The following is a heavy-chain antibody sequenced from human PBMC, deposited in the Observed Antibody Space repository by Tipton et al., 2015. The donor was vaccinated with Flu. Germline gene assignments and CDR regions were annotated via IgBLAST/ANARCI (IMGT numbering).Heavy chain of an antibody. D-gene: IGHD5-18*01. J-gene: IGHJ3*02. CDR2: IWYDGSNK. Sequence: SLRLSCAASGFTFSSYGMHWVRQAPGKGLEWVAVIWYDGSNKYYADSVKGRFTISRDNSKNTLYLQMNSLRAEDTAVYYCARGIPTHDAFDIWGQGTMVTVSS. CDR3: ARGIPTHDAFDI. CDR1: GFTFSSYG. V-gene: IGHV3-33*01.